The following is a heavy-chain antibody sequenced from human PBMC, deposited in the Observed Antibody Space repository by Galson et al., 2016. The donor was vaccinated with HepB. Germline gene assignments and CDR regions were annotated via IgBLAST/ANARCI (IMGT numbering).Heavy chain of an antibody. CDR1: GYTYTSYY. J-gene: IGHJ4*02. D-gene: IGHD5-24*01. CDR3: ATGNGYNGGPLDY. CDR2: VHPSGDTT. Sequence: SVKVSCKASGYTYTSYYMHWVRQAPGRGLEWMGLVHPSGDTTIYARNFQGRVTMTRDTSASSVHIEVSSLKSEDTAVYYCATGNGYNGGPLDYWGQGTLVTVSS. V-gene: IGHV1-46*01.